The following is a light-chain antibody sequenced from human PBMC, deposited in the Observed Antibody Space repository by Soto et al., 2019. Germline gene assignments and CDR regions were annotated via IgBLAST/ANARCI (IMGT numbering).Light chain of an antibody. CDR1: QTISSW. CDR3: QQSYSTRLT. J-gene: IGKJ4*01. Sequence: IQMTLSLCPLSVSVGHRVTITCRASQTISSWLAWYLQKPGKAPKLLIYKASTLKSGVPSRFSGSGSWTDFTLTISSLQPEDFATYYCQQSYSTRLTFGGGTKV. CDR2: KAS. V-gene: IGKV1-5*03.